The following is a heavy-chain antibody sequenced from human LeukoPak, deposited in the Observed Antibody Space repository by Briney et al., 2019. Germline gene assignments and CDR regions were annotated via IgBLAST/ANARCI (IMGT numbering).Heavy chain of an antibody. Sequence: GASVKVSCKASGYTFTSYDINWVRQATGQGLEWMGWMNPNSGNTGYAQKFQGRVTMTRDTSISTAYMELSRLRSDDTAVYYCARGRGYYDSSGYYLDYWGQGTLVTVSS. V-gene: IGHV1-8*01. CDR2: MNPNSGNT. J-gene: IGHJ4*02. D-gene: IGHD3-22*01. CDR1: GYTFTSYD. CDR3: ARGRGYYDSSGYYLDY.